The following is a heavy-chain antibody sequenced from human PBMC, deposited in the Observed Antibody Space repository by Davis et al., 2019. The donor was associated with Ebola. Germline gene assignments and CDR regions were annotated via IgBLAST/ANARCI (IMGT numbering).Heavy chain of an antibody. D-gene: IGHD3-22*01. V-gene: IGHV3-23*01. J-gene: IGHJ6*02. CDR3: AKGSGSSGFRPLDV. CDR1: GFSLGTYA. Sequence: GESLKISCTASGFSLGTYAMNWVRQAPGKGLEWVSGISGSDGNTYYADSVKGRLTISRDSSKNMLLLQMNSLRAEDTAVYYCAKGSGSSGFRPLDVWGQGTTVTASS. CDR2: ISGSDGNT.